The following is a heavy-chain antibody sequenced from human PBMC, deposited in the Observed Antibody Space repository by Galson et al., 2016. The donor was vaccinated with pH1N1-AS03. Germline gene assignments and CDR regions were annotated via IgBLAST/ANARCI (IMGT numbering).Heavy chain of an antibody. J-gene: IGHJ4*02. CDR2: IDWNSEII. V-gene: IGHV3-9*01. CDR1: GFTFDAYA. Sequence: SLRLSCAGSGFTFDAYAMHWVRQAPGKGLEWVSGIDWNSEIIDYADSVKGRFSISRDISKNTLYLQMNSLRVEDTAMFYCVKESPKEAGDYWGRGVMVTVSS. CDR3: VKESPKEAGDY.